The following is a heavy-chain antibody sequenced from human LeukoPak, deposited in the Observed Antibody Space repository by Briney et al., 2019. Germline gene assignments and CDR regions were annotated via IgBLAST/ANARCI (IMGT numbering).Heavy chain of an antibody. CDR3: ARDAAAATVRD. CDR1: GAPFASYA. Sequence: ASVKVSCKASGAPFASYAISWVRQAPGQGLEWMGRIIPIFGTANYAQKFQGRVTITTDESTSTAYMELSSLRSEDTAVYYCARDAAAATVRDWGQGTLVTVSS. V-gene: IGHV1-69*05. J-gene: IGHJ4*02. CDR2: IIPIFGTA. D-gene: IGHD6-13*01.